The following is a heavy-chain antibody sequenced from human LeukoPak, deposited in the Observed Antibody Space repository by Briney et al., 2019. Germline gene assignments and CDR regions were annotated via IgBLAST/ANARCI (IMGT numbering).Heavy chain of an antibody. CDR2: ISGSGGTT. CDR3: AKFALRYCSGGSCHPFDY. J-gene: IGHJ4*02. CDR1: GFTFSSYA. D-gene: IGHD2-15*01. Sequence: GGSLRLSSAASGFTFSSYAMSWVRQAPGKGLEWVSAISGSGGTTYYADSVKGRFTISRDNSKNTLYLQMNSLRAEDTAVYYCAKFALRYCSGGSCHPFDYWGQGTLVTVSS. V-gene: IGHV3-23*01.